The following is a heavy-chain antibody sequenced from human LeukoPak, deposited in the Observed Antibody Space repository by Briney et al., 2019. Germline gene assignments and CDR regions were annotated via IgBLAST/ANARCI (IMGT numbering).Heavy chain of an antibody. CDR1: GGSISSSSFY. J-gene: IGHJ6*03. D-gene: IGHD1-1*01. CDR2: IYYSGTT. CDR3: ARPGHSYYYMDV. V-gene: IGHV4-39*02. Sequence: SETLSLTCTVSGGSISSSSFYWGWIRQPPGKGLEWIGTIYYSGTTYYNPSLKSRVTISADTSKNHFSLKLSSVTAADTAVYYCARPGHSYYYMDVWGKGTTVTVSS.